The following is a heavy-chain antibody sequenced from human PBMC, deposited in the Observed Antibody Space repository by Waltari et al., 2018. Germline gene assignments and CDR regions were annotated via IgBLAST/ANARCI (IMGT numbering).Heavy chain of an antibody. D-gene: IGHD3-3*01. Sequence: QVQLVQSGAEVKKPGSSVKVSCKASGGTFSSYAISWVRQAPGQGLEWMGGNIPMFGASNYGQKFQGRVKITADESTSTAYMELSSLRSEDTAVYYCARGLFGEMATTNLDYWGQGTLVTVSS. CDR1: GGTFSSYA. J-gene: IGHJ4*02. V-gene: IGHV1-69*13. CDR2: NIPMFGAS. CDR3: ARGLFGEMATTNLDY.